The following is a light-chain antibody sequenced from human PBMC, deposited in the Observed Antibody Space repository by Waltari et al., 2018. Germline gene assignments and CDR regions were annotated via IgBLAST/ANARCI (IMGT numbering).Light chain of an antibody. V-gene: IGKV2-28*01. CDR1: QSLLENNGYNY. J-gene: IGKJ5*01. CDR2: LGS. Sequence: DIVMTQSPLPLPVTTGELASISCRASQSLLENNGYNYLDWYLQKPGQSPQILIYLGSNRASGVPDRFSGSGSGTDFTLKISRVEAEDAGVYYCMEGLQSVTFGQGTRLEIK. CDR3: MEGLQSVT.